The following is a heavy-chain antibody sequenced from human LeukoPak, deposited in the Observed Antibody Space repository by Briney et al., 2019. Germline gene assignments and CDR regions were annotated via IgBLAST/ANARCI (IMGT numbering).Heavy chain of an antibody. Sequence: SETLSLTCPVSGGSMSSFYWSWIRQPPGKGLEWIGSIYDSGSTNYSPSLKSRVTISVDTSKNQFSLRLSSVTVADTAVYFCARGRHGGRWWGQGALVTVSS. CDR1: GGSMSSFY. V-gene: IGHV4-59*01. D-gene: IGHD4-23*01. J-gene: IGHJ4*02. CDR2: IYDSGST. CDR3: ARGRHGGRW.